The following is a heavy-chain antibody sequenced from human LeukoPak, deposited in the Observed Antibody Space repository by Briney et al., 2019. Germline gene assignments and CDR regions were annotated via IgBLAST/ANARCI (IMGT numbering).Heavy chain of an antibody. CDR1: GGSISNYY. Sequence: PSETLSLTCTVSGGSISNYYWNWIWQPPGKGLEWIGYIYYTGNTNYNPSLKSRVTISVDTSKNQFSLKLSSVTAADTAVYYCARVSSSWYWFDPWGQGTLVTVSS. CDR3: ARVSSSWYWFDP. D-gene: IGHD6-13*01. V-gene: IGHV4-59*01. CDR2: IYYTGNT. J-gene: IGHJ5*02.